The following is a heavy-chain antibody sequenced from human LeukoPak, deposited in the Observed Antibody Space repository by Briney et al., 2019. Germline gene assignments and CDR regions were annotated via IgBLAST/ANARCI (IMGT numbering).Heavy chain of an antibody. J-gene: IGHJ6*03. V-gene: IGHV4-4*07. Sequence: SETLSLTCTVSRGSTSTYYWSWIRQPAGKGLEWIGRIHTRGTTNYNPSLKSRVTISVDTPKSQFSLNLSSVTAADTGVYYCARERLADRERGYMDVWGKGTTVTISS. CDR3: ARERLADRERGYMDV. D-gene: IGHD1-1*01. CDR1: RGSTSTYY. CDR2: IHTRGTT.